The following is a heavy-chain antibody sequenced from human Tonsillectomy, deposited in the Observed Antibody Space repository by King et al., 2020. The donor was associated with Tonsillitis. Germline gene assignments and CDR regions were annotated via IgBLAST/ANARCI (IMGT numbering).Heavy chain of an antibody. CDR1: GFTFSDYY. D-gene: IGHD3-10*01. CDR3: ARGGEISYFYYMDV. J-gene: IGHJ6*03. CDR2: ISTSGSYT. Sequence: VQLVESGGGLVKPGGSLKLSCAASGFTFSDYYMNWVRQAPGKGLEWVSYISTSGSYTEYADSVKGRFSISRDNAKNSLSLQLNSLRAEDTAVYYCARGGEISYFYYMDVWGKGTTVTVSS. V-gene: IGHV3-11*06.